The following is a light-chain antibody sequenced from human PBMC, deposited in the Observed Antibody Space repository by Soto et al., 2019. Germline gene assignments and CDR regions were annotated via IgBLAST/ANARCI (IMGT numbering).Light chain of an antibody. CDR1: NIGSKV. CDR2: IDT. CDR3: QVWDSSSDHVL. J-gene: IGLJ2*01. V-gene: IGLV3-12*02. Sequence: SYELTQPHSVSVATAQMARITCGGNNIGSKVVNWCQQKPGQDPVLVIYIDTNRPSGIPERFSGSNHGKTATLIITRIEAGDEGDYKCQVWDSSSDHVLFGGGNKLTVL.